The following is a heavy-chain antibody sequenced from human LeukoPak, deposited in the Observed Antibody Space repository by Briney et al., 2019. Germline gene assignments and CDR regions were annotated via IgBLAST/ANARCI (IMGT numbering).Heavy chain of an antibody. J-gene: IGHJ6*03. V-gene: IGHV4-59*01. CDR2: IYYSGST. Sequence: SETLSLTCTVSGGSISSYYWSWIRQPPGKGLEWIGYIYYSGSTNYNPSLKSRVTISVDTSKNQFSLKLSSVTAADTAVYYCARHGEESRWLSPGGYYYYYMHVWGKGTTVTVSS. CDR3: ARHGEESRWLSPGGYYYYYMHV. D-gene: IGHD3-16*02. CDR1: GGSISSYY.